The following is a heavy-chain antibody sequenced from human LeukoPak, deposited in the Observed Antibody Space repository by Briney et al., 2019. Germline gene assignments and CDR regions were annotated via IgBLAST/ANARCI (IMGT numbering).Heavy chain of an antibody. CDR2: ISGGGGST. V-gene: IGHV3-23*01. D-gene: IGHD5-24*01. CDR3: AKSVGDGDKIYYYFYYMDV. Sequence: HTGGSLLLSCAASQFTFTSYSMTWGRQAPGKGVGGGSAISGGGGSTFYADSGKGRLTISRENKRNVWLLERRNLRAEDTAVYYCAKSVGDGDKIYYYFYYMDVWGKGTTVTVS. CDR1: QFTFTSYS. J-gene: IGHJ6*03.